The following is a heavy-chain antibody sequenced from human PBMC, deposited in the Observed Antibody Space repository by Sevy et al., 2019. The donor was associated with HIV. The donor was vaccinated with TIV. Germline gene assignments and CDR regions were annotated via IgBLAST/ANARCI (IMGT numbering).Heavy chain of an antibody. CDR2: IYTSGST. D-gene: IGHD6-19*01. J-gene: IGHJ6*03. CDR3: ARATLAVGDYYYYMDV. Sequence: SETLSLTCTVSGGSISSYYWSWIRQPAGKGLEWIGRIYTSGSTNYNPSLKSRVTMSVDTSKNQFSLKLSSVTAADTAVYYCARATLAVGDYYYYMDVWGKGTTVTVSS. V-gene: IGHV4-4*07. CDR1: GGSISSYY.